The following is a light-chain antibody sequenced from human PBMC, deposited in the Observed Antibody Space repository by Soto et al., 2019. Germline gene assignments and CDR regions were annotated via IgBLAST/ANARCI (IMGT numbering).Light chain of an antibody. CDR2: AAS. CDR1: QSISSY. CDR3: QGLNFYTDT. J-gene: IGKJ4*01. V-gene: IGKV1-9*01. Sequence: HSLFPLCAPVGDRVTMTCRASQSISSYLAWYQQKPGKAPKLLIYAASTLQSGVPSRFSGSGSGTEFTLTISILKPEPFASYKCQGLNFYTDTFGRGTKVDIK.